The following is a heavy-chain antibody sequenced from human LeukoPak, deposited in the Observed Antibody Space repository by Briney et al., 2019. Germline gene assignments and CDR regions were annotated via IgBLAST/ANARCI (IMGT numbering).Heavy chain of an antibody. V-gene: IGHV4-38-2*01. CDR2: IYHSGST. CDR3: ASFGYYDILTGYYILGTFDY. Sequence: PSETLSLTCAVSGYSISSGYYWGWIRPPPGKGLEWIGIIYHSGSTYYHPSLKRLVTISVDTSKNQFSLKLSSVTAADTAVYYCASFGYYDILTGYYILGTFDYWGQGTLVTVSS. CDR1: GYSISSGYY. D-gene: IGHD3-9*01. J-gene: IGHJ4*02.